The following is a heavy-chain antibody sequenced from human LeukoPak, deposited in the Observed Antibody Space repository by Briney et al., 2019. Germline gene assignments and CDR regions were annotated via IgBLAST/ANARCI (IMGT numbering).Heavy chain of an antibody. Sequence: PGGSLRLSCAASGFTFSSYAMNWVRQAPGKGLEWVPAVRGSDAGTSYADSVKGRFTISRDNSKNALYLQMNSLRAEDTAVYYCAKNRGGSYYSGSDYWGQGTLVTVSS. V-gene: IGHV3-23*01. CDR3: AKNRGGSYYSGSDY. J-gene: IGHJ4*02. D-gene: IGHD1-26*01. CDR2: VRGSDAGT. CDR1: GFTFSSYA.